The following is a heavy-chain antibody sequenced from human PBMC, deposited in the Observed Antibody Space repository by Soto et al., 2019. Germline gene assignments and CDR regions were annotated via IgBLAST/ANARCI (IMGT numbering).Heavy chain of an antibody. CDR3: AGELQTTGFFEF. CDR1: AYALIGYF. Sequence: ASVKVSCKASAYALIGYFVHWVRQAPGQGLDYMGWIKPDSCERNYAQKFQGRITMASDTSFSTVNMEISSLRSDDTAVYYCAGELQTTGFFEFWGQ. J-gene: IGHJ4*03. D-gene: IGHD4-17*01. V-gene: IGHV1-2*02. CDR2: IKPDSCER.